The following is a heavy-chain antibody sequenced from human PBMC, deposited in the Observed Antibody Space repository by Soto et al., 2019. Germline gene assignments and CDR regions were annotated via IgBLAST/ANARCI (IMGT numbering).Heavy chain of an antibody. Sequence: EASVKVSCKASGYTFTSYYMHWVRQAPGQGLERMGIINPSGGSTSYAQKFQGRVTMTRDTSTSTVYMELSSLRSEDTAVYYCARGSRHSSSWPDAFDIWGQGTMVTVSS. V-gene: IGHV1-46*01. CDR1: GYTFTSYY. CDR3: ARGSRHSSSWPDAFDI. D-gene: IGHD6-13*01. J-gene: IGHJ3*02. CDR2: INPSGGST.